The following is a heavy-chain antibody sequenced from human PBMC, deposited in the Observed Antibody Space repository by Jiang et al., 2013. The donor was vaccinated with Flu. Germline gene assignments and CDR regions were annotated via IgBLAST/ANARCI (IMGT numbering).Heavy chain of an antibody. D-gene: IGHD3-22*01. CDR3: ARESSDSGGFYYIDY. CDR1: GYSFTNHW. J-gene: IGHJ4*02. Sequence: SLKIPCKTSGYSFTNHWISWVRQMPGKALEWMGRIDPSDSFTRDSPSFRGHVTMSVDKSISTAYLQWSSLKASDTAVYYCARESSDSGGFYYIDYWGQGTLVSVSS. CDR2: IDPSDSFT. V-gene: IGHV5-10-1*01.